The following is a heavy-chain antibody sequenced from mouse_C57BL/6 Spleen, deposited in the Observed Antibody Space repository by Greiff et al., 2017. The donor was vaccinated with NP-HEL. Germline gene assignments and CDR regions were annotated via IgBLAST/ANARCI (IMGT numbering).Heavy chain of an antibody. CDR3: AREEVKDY. V-gene: IGHV1-42*01. J-gene: IGHJ2*01. CDR1: GYSFTGYY. CDR2: INPSTGGT. D-gene: IGHD2-2*01. Sequence: VQLQQSGPELVKPGASVKISCKASGYSFTGYYMNWVKQSPEKSLEWIGEINPSTGGTTYNQKFKAKATLTVDKSSSTAYMQLKSLTSEDSAVYYCAREEVKDYWGQGTTLTVSS.